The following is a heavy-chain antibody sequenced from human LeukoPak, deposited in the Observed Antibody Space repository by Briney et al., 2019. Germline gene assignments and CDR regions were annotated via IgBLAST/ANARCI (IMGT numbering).Heavy chain of an antibody. CDR3: ARSNYDFWSGYLYYLDY. CDR1: GFTFSSCG. J-gene: IGHJ4*02. V-gene: IGHV3-33*01. CDR2: IWNDGSYK. Sequence: GGSLRLSCAASGFTFSSCGMHWVRQAPGKGLEWVAVIWNDGSYKYYADSVKGRFTISRDNSKNTLYLEMNSLRAEDTAVYYCARSNYDFWSGYLYYLDYWGQGTLVTVSS. D-gene: IGHD3-3*01.